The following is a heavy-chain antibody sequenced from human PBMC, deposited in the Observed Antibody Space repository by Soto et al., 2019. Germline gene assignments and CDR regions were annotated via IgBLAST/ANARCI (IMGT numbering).Heavy chain of an antibody. CDR3: AREGDSSGFNWFDP. J-gene: IGHJ5*02. D-gene: IGHD3-22*01. Sequence: SETLSLTCTVSGGSISSGGYYWNWIRQHPGKGLEWIGYIYHSGSAYYNPSLKSRVTISVDTSKNQFSLKLSSVTAADTAVYYCAREGDSSGFNWFDPWGQGTLVTVSS. CDR1: GGSISSGGYY. CDR2: IYHSGSA. V-gene: IGHV4-31*03.